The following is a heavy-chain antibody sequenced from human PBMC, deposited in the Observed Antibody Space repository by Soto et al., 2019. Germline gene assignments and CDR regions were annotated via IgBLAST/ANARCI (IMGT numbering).Heavy chain of an antibody. D-gene: IGHD3-22*01. CDR1: GYSFTSYW. CDR3: ARHLLPPFDSSGYYSQKTTSYYYYGMDV. CDR2: IYPGDSDT. Sequence: GESLKISCKGSGYSFTSYWIGWVRQMPGKGLEWMGIIYPGDSDTRYSPSFQGQVPISTDKSIGTAYLQGSSLKASDTAMYYCARHLLPPFDSSGYYSQKTTSYYYYGMDVWGQGTTVTVSS. V-gene: IGHV5-51*01. J-gene: IGHJ6*02.